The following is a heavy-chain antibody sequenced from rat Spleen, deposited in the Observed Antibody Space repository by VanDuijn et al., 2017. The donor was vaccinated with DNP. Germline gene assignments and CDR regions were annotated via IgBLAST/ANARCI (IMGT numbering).Heavy chain of an antibody. Sequence: EVKLVESGGGLVQPGRSLKLSCAASGFNFNDFWMGWVRQAPGKWLEWIGDLNKASSSRNYSPYLKDKLTIYREIAKNTLYLQMSTLGYEDTAIYYCTRGPNNGMYPDYFDCWGLGIMVTVSS. J-gene: IGHJ2*01. V-gene: IGHV4-2*01. CDR1: GFNFNDFW. CDR2: LNKASSSR. CDR3: TRGPNNGMYPDYFDC. D-gene: IGHD1-11*01.